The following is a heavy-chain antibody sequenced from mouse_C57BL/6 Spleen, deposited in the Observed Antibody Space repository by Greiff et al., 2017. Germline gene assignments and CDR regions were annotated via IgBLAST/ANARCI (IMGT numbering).Heavy chain of an antibody. V-gene: IGHV7-3*01. Sequence: EVQLVESGGGLVQPGGSLSLSCAASGFTFTDYYMSWVRQPPGKALAWLGFIRNKANGYTTEYSASVKGRFTISRDNSQSILYLQMNALRAEDSATYYCARGDYYYYAMDYWGQGTSVTVSS. D-gene: IGHD1-1*01. CDR3: ARGDYYYYAMDY. CDR1: GFTFTDYY. J-gene: IGHJ4*01. CDR2: IRNKANGYTT.